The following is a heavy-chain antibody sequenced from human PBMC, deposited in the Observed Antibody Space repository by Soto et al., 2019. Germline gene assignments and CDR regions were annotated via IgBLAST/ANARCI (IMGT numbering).Heavy chain of an antibody. CDR3: ARVQLDYYYYYGMDV. J-gene: IGHJ6*02. CDR2: INPNSGGT. D-gene: IGHD2-2*01. CDR1: GYTFTGYY. V-gene: IGHV1-2*02. Sequence: ASVKVSCKASGYTFTGYYMHWVRQAPGQGLEWMGWINPNSGGTNYAQKFQGRVTMTRDTSISTAYMELSRLRSDDTAVYYCARVQLDYYYYYGMDVWGQGTTVTVSS.